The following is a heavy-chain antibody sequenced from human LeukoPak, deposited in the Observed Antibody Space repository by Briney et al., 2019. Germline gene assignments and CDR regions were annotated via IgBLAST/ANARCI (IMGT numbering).Heavy chain of an antibody. CDR3: ARAYCSSTSCYAGAMDV. Sequence: ASVKVSCKASGYTFTGYYMHWVRQAPGQGLEWMGIINPSGGSTSYAQKFQGRVTMTRDMSTSTVYMELSSLRSEDTAVYYCARAYCSSTSCYAGAMDVWGKGTTVTVSS. J-gene: IGHJ6*04. CDR1: GYTFTGYY. V-gene: IGHV1-46*01. CDR2: INPSGGST. D-gene: IGHD2-2*01.